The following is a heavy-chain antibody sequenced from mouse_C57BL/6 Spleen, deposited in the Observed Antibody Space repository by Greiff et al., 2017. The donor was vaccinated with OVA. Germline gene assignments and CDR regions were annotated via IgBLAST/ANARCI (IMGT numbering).Heavy chain of an antibody. CDR3: AIQGSYYGSSSHWDFDV. D-gene: IGHD1-1*01. CDR1: GYTFTSYW. CDR2: IHPSDSDT. V-gene: IGHV1-74*01. J-gene: IGHJ1*03. Sequence: VQLQQPGAELVKPGASVKVSCKASGYTFTSYWMHWVKQRPGQGLEWIGRIHPSDSDTNYNQKFKGKATLTVDKSSSTAYMQLSSLTSEDSAVYYCAIQGSYYGSSSHWDFDVWGTGTTVTVSS.